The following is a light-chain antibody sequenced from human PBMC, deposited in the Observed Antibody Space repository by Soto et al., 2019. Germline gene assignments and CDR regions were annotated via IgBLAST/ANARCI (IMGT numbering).Light chain of an antibody. CDR2: EVN. J-gene: IGLJ2*01. V-gene: IGLV2-23*02. CDR3: SSYAGSNNLV. Sequence: QSVLTQPASVSGSPGQSITISCTGTSSNVGSYKLVSWYQQHPGKAPKLMIFEVNKRPSGVSNRFSGSKSGNTASLTISGLQAEDEADYYCSSYAGSNNLVFGGGTKVTVL. CDR1: SSNVGSYKL.